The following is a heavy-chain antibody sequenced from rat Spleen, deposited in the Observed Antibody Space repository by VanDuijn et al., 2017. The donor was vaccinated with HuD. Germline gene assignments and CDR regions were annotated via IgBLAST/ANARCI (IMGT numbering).Heavy chain of an antibody. CDR2: ISYDGTAT. J-gene: IGHJ1*01. D-gene: IGHD2-5*01. CDR1: GLSFSNYD. CDR3: VRQGYLRDWYFDF. Sequence: EVQLVESGGGLVQPGGSMKLSCAASGLSFSNYDMAWVRQAPTKGLEWVASISYDGTATYYRDSVKGRFTISRDNGKTTLYLEMDSLRSEDMATYYCVRQGYLRDWYFDFWGPGTMVTVSS. V-gene: IGHV5-25*01.